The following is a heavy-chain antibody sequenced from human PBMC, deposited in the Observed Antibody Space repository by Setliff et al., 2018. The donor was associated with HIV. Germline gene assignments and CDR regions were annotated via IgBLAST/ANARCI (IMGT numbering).Heavy chain of an antibody. CDR1: GFSFSNYW. CDR2: INQDGSEK. Sequence: PGGSLRLSCAASGFSFSNYWMNWVRQVPGKGLEWVANINQDGSEKYYVDSMKGRFTISRDNARNSLYLQMNSLRAEDTAVYYCAREPSGSLDNWGQGTLVTVSS. J-gene: IGHJ4*02. V-gene: IGHV3-7*03. CDR3: AREPSGSLDN.